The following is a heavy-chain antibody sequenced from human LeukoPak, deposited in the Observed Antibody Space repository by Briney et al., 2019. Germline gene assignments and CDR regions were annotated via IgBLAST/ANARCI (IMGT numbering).Heavy chain of an antibody. CDR3: AKVPYSDYGSGRPPFMDV. CDR1: GFTFNDYA. D-gene: IGHD3-10*01. CDR2: ISDNGGST. V-gene: IGHV3-23*01. Sequence: GGSLRLSCATSGFTFNDYAMNWVRQAPGKGLEWVSTISDNGGSTYYADSVKGRFTISRDNSKNTLYLQMNSLRVGDTAIHYCAKVPYSDYGSGRPPFMDVWGQGTTVAVSS. J-gene: IGHJ6*02.